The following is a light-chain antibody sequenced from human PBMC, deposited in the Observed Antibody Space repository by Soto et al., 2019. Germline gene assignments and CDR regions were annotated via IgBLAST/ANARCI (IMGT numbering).Light chain of an antibody. Sequence: EIVMPQSPATLSVSTGERANLSCRASQSFSRNLAWYQQKPGQDPRLLIYGASTRATGIPARFSGSVSGTEFTLTISSLQSEEFAVYYCQQYNNWPYTFGQGTKLEIK. J-gene: IGKJ2*01. V-gene: IGKV3-15*01. CDR2: GAS. CDR1: QSFSRN. CDR3: QQYNNWPYT.